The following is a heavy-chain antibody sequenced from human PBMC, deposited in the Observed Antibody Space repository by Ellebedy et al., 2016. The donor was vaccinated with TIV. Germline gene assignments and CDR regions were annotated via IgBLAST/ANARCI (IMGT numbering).Heavy chain of an antibody. V-gene: IGHV1-69*06. CDR3: ARVSQREYSGYDWRPYFDY. CDR2: IIPIFGTA. D-gene: IGHD5-12*01. Sequence: ASVKVSCKASGGTFSSYAISWVRQATGQGLEWMGGIIPIFGTANYAQKFQGRVTITADKSTSTAYMELGSLRSEDTAVYYCARVSQREYSGYDWRPYFDYWGQGTLVTVSS. CDR1: GGTFSSYA. J-gene: IGHJ4*02.